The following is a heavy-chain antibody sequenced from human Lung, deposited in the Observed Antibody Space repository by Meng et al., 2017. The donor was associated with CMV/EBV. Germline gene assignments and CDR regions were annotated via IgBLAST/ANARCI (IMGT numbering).Heavy chain of an antibody. V-gene: IGHV3-30*04. J-gene: IGHJ4*02. CDR3: AWGVVTPGY. CDR2: ISYDGSNK. D-gene: IGHD4-23*01. Sequence: GGSLRLSCAASGFTFSNYAMHWVRQAPGKGLEWVAVISYDGSNKYFADSVKGRFTISRDNSKNTLYLQMNSLRAEDTAVYYCAWGVVTPGYWGQGTLVTVFS. CDR1: GFTFSNYA.